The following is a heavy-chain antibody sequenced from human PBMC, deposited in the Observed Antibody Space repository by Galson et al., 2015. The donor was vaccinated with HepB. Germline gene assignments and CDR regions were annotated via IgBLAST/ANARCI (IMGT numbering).Heavy chain of an antibody. D-gene: IGHD6-19*01. CDR2: IIPIFGTA. V-gene: IGHV1-69*13. J-gene: IGHJ4*02. CDR3: ARDSSSGLLPDY. CDR1: GGTFSSYA. Sequence: SVKVSCKASGGTFSSYAISWVRQAPGQGLEWMGGIIPIFGTANYAQKFQGRVTITADESTSTAHMELSSLRAEDTAVYYCARDSSSGLLPDYWGQGTLVTVSS.